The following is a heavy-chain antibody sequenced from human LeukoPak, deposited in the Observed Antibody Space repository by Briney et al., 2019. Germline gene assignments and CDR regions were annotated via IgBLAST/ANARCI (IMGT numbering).Heavy chain of an antibody. CDR2: MSASGST. Sequence: RPSETLSLTCTVSGDSIRGFYWSWIRQPAGKGLEWIGRMSASGSTNYNPSLKSRLTMSVDTSKNQFSLKLSSVTAADTAVYYCARDSDSYYDILTASYYYGMDVWGQGTTVTVSS. V-gene: IGHV4-4*07. CDR1: GDSIRGFY. CDR3: ARDSDSYYDILTASYYYGMDV. J-gene: IGHJ6*02. D-gene: IGHD3-9*01.